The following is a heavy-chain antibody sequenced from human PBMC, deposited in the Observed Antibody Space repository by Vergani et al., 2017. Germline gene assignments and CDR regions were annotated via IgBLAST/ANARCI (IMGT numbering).Heavy chain of an antibody. J-gene: IGHJ4*02. Sequence: QVQLVESGGGVVQPGTSLRLSCVVSGFALNRHAMYWVRQAPGKGLEWVVGISFDGTNEYYPDLVKGRFTISRDIAKNTLYLQVRSLRLEDTGVYHCVRDRGLCAGGRCYTEAWDYWLQRTPVAVS. D-gene: IGHD2-2*02. CDR2: ISFDGTNE. V-gene: IGHV3-30-3*01. CDR1: GFALNRHA. CDR3: VRDRGLCAGGRCYTEAWDY.